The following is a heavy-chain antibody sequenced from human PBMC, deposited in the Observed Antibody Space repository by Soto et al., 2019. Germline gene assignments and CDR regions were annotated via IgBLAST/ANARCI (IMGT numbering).Heavy chain of an antibody. CDR3: AKDRQVGAMSCAFDI. Sequence: PGGSRRPCCAASGFTLSSYAMSWVRQAPGKGLEWVSAISGSGGGTYYADSVKGRFTISRDNSKNTLYLQMKSLRAEDTAVYYCAKDRQVGAMSCAFDIWGQGTMVTVSS. J-gene: IGHJ3*02. D-gene: IGHD1-26*01. V-gene: IGHV3-23*01. CDR1: GFTLSSYA. CDR2: ISGSGGGT.